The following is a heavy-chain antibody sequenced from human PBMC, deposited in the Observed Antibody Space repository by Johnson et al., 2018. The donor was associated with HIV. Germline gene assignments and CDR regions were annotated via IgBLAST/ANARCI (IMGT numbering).Heavy chain of an antibody. CDR3: ASRTSIMITSSHAFDI. CDR2: INSGSST. J-gene: IGHJ3*02. D-gene: IGHD3-16*01. Sequence: VQLVECGGGLIQPGGSLRLSCAASGFTVSSNYMSWVRQAPGKGLEWVSVINSGSSTYYADSVQGRFNTSRDNSKNTLSIQMNSLRAEDTDVYYCASRTSIMITSSHAFDIWGQGTMVTVSS. CDR1: GFTVSSNY. V-gene: IGHV3-53*01.